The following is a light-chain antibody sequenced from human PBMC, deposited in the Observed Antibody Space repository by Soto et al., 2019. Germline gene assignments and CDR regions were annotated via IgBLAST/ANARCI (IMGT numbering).Light chain of an antibody. CDR3: QHHNNCPHWT. J-gene: IGKJ1*01. V-gene: IGKV3-15*01. CDR1: QSVSSN. Sequence: EIVMTQSPATLSVSPGERATLSCRASQSVSSNLAWYQQKPGQAPRLLIYRPSTRATGIPARFSGSGSGTDFTLTINTLHSDDFAVYYCQHHNNCPHWTFGQGTKVEI. CDR2: RPS.